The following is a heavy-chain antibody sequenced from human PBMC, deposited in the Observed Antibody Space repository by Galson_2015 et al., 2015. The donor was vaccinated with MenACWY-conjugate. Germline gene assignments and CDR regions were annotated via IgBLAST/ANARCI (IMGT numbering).Heavy chain of an antibody. D-gene: IGHD3-10*01. V-gene: IGHV3-30*01. CDR2: ISFDGSNK. CDR3: ARGRGSVYYYMNV. J-gene: IGHJ6*03. Sequence: SLRLSCAASGFTFSPYRMHWVRQAPGKGLEWVTLISFDGSNKYYADSVKGRFTISRDNSKHTLYLQMNSLRAEDTAVYYCARGRGSVYYYMNVWGKGTTATVS. CDR1: GFTFSPYR.